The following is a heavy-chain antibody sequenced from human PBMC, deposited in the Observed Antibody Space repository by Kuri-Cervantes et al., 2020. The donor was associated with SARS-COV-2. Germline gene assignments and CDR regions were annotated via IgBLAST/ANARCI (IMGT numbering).Heavy chain of an antibody. V-gene: IGHV3-30-3*01. CDR3: ASLTVTP. J-gene: IGHJ5*02. CDR1: GFTFSNAW. Sequence: GGSLRLSCAASGFTFSNAWMNWVRQAPGKGLEWVAVISYDGSNKYYADSVKGRFTISRDNSKNTLYLQMNSLRAEDTAVYYCASLTVTPWGQGTLVTVAS. CDR2: ISYDGSNK. D-gene: IGHD4-17*01.